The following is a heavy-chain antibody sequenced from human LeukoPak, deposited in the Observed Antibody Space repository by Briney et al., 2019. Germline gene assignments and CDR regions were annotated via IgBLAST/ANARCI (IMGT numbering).Heavy chain of an antibody. Sequence: GRSLRLSCAASGFTFSTYGMHWVRQAPGKGLEWVAVIWFDGSTKIYEDSVKGRFTISRDDSKNTLYLQMNSLRAEDTAVYYCATKKDSGSSFDYWGQGTLVTVSS. CDR2: IWFDGSTK. D-gene: IGHD6-13*01. CDR3: ATKKDSGSSFDY. V-gene: IGHV3-33*01. J-gene: IGHJ4*02. CDR1: GFTFSTYG.